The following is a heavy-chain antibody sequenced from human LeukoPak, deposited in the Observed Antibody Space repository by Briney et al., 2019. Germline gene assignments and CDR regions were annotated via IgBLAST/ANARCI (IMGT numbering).Heavy chain of an antibody. CDR3: ARDPPSSSGWSQNFFDF. D-gene: IGHD6-19*01. J-gene: IGHJ4*02. Sequence: GRSLRLSCTPSGFIFDTYAMDWVRQAPGKGLKWVALISYDGGNENYADSVKGRFTISRDNSKNTLFLQMDSLRADDTAVYYCARDPPSSSGWSQNFFDFWGQGTPVTVSS. V-gene: IGHV3-30*14. CDR1: GFIFDTYA. CDR2: ISYDGGNE.